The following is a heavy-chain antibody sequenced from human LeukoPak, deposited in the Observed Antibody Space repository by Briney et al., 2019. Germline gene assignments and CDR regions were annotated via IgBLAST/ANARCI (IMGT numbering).Heavy chain of an antibody. D-gene: IGHD2-2*01. CDR1: GYTVTTYA. CDR3: ASRREYCSTTSCSATFDI. J-gene: IGHJ3*02. Sequence: ASVKVSCKASGYTVTTYAMHWVRQAPGQRLEWMGWINAGNGNTKYSQKFQGRVTITRDTSASTAYMELSSLRSEDTAVYYCASRREYCSTTSCSATFDIWGRGTMVTVSS. CDR2: INAGNGNT. V-gene: IGHV1-3*01.